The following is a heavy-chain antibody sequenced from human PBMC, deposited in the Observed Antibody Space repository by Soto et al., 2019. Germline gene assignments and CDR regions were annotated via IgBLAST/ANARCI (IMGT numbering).Heavy chain of an antibody. CDR1: GFTFSRYE. V-gene: IGHV3-48*03. CDR3: ARELAAAGCFDY. Sequence: GALRLSCSASGFTFSRYEMNWVRQAPGKGLEWISYISTSGSTIYYADSVKGRFTISRDNAKNSLYLQMNSLRAEDTAVYYCARELAAAGCFDYWGQGTTVTVSS. J-gene: IGHJ4*02. CDR2: ISTSGSTI. D-gene: IGHD6-13*01.